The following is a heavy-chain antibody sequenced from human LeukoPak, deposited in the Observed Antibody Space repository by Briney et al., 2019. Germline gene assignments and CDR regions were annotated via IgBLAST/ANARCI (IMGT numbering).Heavy chain of an antibody. V-gene: IGHV1-8*03. CDR1: GYTFTSYD. Sequence: ASVKVSCKASGYTFTSYDINWVRQATGQGLEWMGWMNPNSGNTGYAQKFQGRVTITRNTSISTAYMELSSLRSEDTAVYYCARGRASSSSPNWFDPWGQGTLVTVSS. CDR3: ARGRASSSSPNWFDP. J-gene: IGHJ5*02. CDR2: MNPNSGNT. D-gene: IGHD6-13*01.